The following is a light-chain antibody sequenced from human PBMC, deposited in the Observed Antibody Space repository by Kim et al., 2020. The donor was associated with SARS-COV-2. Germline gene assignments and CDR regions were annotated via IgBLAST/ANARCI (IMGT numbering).Light chain of an antibody. J-gene: IGKJ2*01. Sequence: FSPGDRATLSCRASESVSSRYLAWYRRKPGQAPSLLIYGASTRATGIPDRCSGRGAGTDFTLTISRLEPDDFAVYYWQQFGSSPYTFGQGTKLEI. V-gene: IGKV3-20*01. CDR3: QQFGSSPYT. CDR1: ESVSSRY. CDR2: GAS.